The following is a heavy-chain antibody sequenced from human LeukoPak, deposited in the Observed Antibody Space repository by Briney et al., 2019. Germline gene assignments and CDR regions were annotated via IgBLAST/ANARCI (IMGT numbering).Heavy chain of an antibody. J-gene: IGHJ4*02. CDR1: GFTFSGSA. V-gene: IGHV3-73*01. D-gene: IGHD1-1*01. CDR2: IRSKTNNYAT. Sequence: GGSLRLSCVASGFTFSGSAIHWVRQASGKGLESVGHIRSKTNNYATAYAASVKGRFTISRDDSKNTAYLQMSSLETEDTAIYYCAKVGERSPGGRYYFDYWGQGTLVTVSS. CDR3: AKVGERSPGGRYYFDY.